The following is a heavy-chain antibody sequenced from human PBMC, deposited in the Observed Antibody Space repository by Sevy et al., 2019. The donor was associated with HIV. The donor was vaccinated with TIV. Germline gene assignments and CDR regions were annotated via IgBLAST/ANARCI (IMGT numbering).Heavy chain of an antibody. CDR3: AKNIWTGYYVPHGY. D-gene: IGHD3-9*01. CDR2: ISNDGSNK. Sequence: QLGGSLRLSCAASGFSFRNYGMHWVRQAPGKGLEGVAFISNDGSNKYYADSVKGRFTISRDNFQNTLYLQVNNVRADDTAVFYCAKNIWTGYYVPHGYWGQGTLVTVSS. V-gene: IGHV3-30*02. CDR1: GFSFRNYG. J-gene: IGHJ4*02.